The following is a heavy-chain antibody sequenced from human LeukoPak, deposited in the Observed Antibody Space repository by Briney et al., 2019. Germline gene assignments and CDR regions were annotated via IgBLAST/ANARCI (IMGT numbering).Heavy chain of an antibody. J-gene: IGHJ5*02. V-gene: IGHV4-61*02. CDR3: ARDSRSSAWRDWFDP. CDR1: GGSISSGDYY. CDR2: IYTSGST. Sequence: SETLSLTCTVSGGSISSGDYYWSWIRQPAGKGLEWIGRIYTSGSTNYNPSLKSRVTMSVDTSKNQFSLMLSSVTAADTAVYYCARDSRSSAWRDWFDPWGQGTLVTVSS. D-gene: IGHD6-6*01.